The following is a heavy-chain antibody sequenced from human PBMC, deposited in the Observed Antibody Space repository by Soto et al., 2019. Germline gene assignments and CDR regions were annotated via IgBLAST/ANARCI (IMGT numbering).Heavy chain of an antibody. Sequence: EVQLVESGGGLVQPGRSLRLSCAASGFTFDDYAIHWVRQAPGKGLEWVSGISGNSGSLGYADSVKGRFTISRDNAKNSLYLQLNSLRPEDTALYYCANSTMIAVVNDAFGIWGQGTMVTVSS. CDR1: GFTFDDYA. D-gene: IGHD3-22*01. V-gene: IGHV3-9*01. CDR2: ISGNSGSL. CDR3: ANSTMIAVVNDAFGI. J-gene: IGHJ3*02.